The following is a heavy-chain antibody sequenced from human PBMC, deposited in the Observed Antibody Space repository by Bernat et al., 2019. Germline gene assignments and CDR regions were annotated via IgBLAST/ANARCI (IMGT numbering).Heavy chain of an antibody. Sequence: EVQLLESGGGLVQPGGSLRLSCAASGFTFSSYAMSWVRQAPGKGLEWVSGISGSGGGTYYADSVKGRFTISRDNSKNTLYLQMNSLRAEDTAVYYCAKGKDYYYYYGLDVWGQGTTVTVSS. CDR1: GFTFSSYA. CDR3: AKGKDYYYYYGLDV. J-gene: IGHJ6*02. V-gene: IGHV3-23*01. CDR2: ISGSGGGT.